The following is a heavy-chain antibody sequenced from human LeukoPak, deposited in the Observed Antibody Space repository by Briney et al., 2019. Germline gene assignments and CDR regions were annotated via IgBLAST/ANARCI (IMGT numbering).Heavy chain of an antibody. CDR2: ISGSGGST. CDR1: GFTFSNYA. CDR3: AKLWQLDYFDY. V-gene: IGHV3-23*01. J-gene: IGHJ4*02. D-gene: IGHD6-13*01. Sequence: GGSLRLSCAASGFTFSNYAMSWVRQAPGKGLEWVSAISGSGGSTFYADSVKGRFTISRDNSENTLYLQMNSLRAEDTAVYYCAKLWQLDYFDYWGQGTLVTVSS.